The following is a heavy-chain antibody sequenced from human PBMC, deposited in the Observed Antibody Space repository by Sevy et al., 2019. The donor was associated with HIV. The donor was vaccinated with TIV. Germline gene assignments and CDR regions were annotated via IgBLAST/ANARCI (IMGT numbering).Heavy chain of an antibody. V-gene: IGHV3-21*01. CDR3: ARGDYYGSLYYFDY. CDR1: GFTFSNYF. D-gene: IGHD3-10*01. Sequence: GGSLRLSCAASGFTFSNYFINWVRQAPGKGLEWVSSIGSGSSYIFYADSVKGRFTISRDNAKNSLYLHMISLRAEDTAVYYCARGDYYGSLYYFDYWGPGTLVTVSS. CDR2: IGSGSSYI. J-gene: IGHJ4*02.